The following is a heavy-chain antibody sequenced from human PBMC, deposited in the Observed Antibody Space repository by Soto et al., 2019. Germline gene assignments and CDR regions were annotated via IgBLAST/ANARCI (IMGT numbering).Heavy chain of an antibody. CDR1: GFTFSSYA. D-gene: IGHD2-2*01. V-gene: IGHV3-23*01. J-gene: IGHJ4*02. Sequence: LGGSLRLSCAACGFTFSSYAMSWVRQAPGKGLEWVSAISGSGGSTYYADSVKGRFTISRDNSKNTLYLQMNSLRAEDTAVYYCAKSTHPHGYCSSTRCTIYYFDYWGQGTLVTVSS. CDR2: ISGSGGST. CDR3: AKSTHPHGYCSSTRCTIYYFDY.